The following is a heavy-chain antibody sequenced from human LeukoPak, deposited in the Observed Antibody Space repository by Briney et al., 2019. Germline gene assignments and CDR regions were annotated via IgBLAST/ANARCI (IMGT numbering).Heavy chain of an antibody. D-gene: IGHD4-17*01. V-gene: IGHV1-69*05. Sequence: ASVKVSCKASGGTFSSYAISWVRQAPGQGLEWMGGIIPIFGTANYAQKLQGRVTMTTDTSTSTAYMELRSLRSDDTAVYYCARVPTTDGRPYYYYGMDVWGQGTTVTVSS. CDR3: ARVPTTDGRPYYYYGMDV. J-gene: IGHJ6*02. CDR1: GGTFSSYA. CDR2: IIPIFGTA.